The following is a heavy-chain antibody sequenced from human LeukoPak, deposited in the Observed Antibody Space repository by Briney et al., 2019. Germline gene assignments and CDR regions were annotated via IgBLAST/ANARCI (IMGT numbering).Heavy chain of an antibody. CDR1: GFTFSSYA. D-gene: IGHD6-19*01. Sequence: PGGSLRLSCAASGFTFSSYAMSWVRQAPGKGLERVSSISGSGGSTYYADSVRGRFTISRDNSKNTVYLQMNSLRADDTAVYYCAKAGNLVSGWYYFDYWGQGTLVTVSS. CDR2: ISGSGGST. J-gene: IGHJ4*02. CDR3: AKAGNLVSGWYYFDY. V-gene: IGHV3-23*01.